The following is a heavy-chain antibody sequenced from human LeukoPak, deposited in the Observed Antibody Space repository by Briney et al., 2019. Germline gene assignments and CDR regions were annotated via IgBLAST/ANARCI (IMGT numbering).Heavy chain of an antibody. D-gene: IGHD2-2*01. CDR3: AKDEVVPSYYYIDV. CDR1: GFAFNKYA. Sequence: GGSLRLSCVASGFAFNKYAMHWVRQAPGKGLEWVTFINYDGSKEYYADSVKGRFTISRDSSKNTLYLQMNSLRAEDTAVYYCAKDEVVPSYYYIDVWGKGTTVTVSS. J-gene: IGHJ6*03. CDR2: INYDGSKE. V-gene: IGHV3-30*02.